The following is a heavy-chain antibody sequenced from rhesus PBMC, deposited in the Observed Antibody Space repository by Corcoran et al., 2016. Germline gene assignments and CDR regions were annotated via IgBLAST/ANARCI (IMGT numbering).Heavy chain of an antibody. CDR2: ISGSSGST. D-gene: IGHD4-23*01. CDR3: ARLQYYYFDY. J-gene: IGHJ4*01. Sequence: QVQLQESGPGLLKPSETLSLTCVDSGCSISGGLAWSWMRPPPGKGLEWIGYISGSSGSTNYNPSLRNRVTISKDTSKNQVSLNLKSVTAADTAVYYCARLQYYYFDYWGQGVLVTVSS. V-gene: IGHV4-76*01. CDR1: GCSISGGLA.